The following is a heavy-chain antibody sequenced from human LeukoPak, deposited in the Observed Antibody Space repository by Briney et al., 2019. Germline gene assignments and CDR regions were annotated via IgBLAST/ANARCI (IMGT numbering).Heavy chain of an antibody. D-gene: IGHD4-4*01. CDR2: INPNSGGT. J-gene: IGHJ6*02. CDR1: GYTFTGYY. V-gene: IGHV1-2*02. CDR3: ARGDSNHAYYYYGMDV. Sequence: GASVKVSCTASGYTFTGYYMHWVRQAPGQGLEWMGWINPNSGGTNYAQKFQGRVTMTRDTSISTAYMELSRLRSDDTAVYYCARGDSNHAYYYYGMDVWGQGTTVTVSS.